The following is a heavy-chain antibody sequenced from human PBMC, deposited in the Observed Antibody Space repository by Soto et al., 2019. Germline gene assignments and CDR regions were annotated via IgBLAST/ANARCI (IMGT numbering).Heavy chain of an antibody. Sequence: EVRLLESGGGLVQPGGYLRLSCAASGFSFSSYDMTWVRQAPGQGLEWVSSLSVTGGGPYYADSVRGRFTMSRDNSKNTQALEMSGLRADDPAVDYCAKWRETTTSAKFCFDNWGQGTLVTVSS. CDR2: LSVTGGGP. J-gene: IGHJ4*02. D-gene: IGHD1-26*01. CDR1: GFSFSSYD. V-gene: IGHV3-23*01. CDR3: AKWRETTTSAKFCFDN.